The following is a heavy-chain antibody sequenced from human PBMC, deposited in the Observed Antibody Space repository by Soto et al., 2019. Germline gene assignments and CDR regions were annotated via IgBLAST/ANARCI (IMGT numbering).Heavy chain of an antibody. V-gene: IGHV4-34*01. J-gene: IGHJ5*02. CDR3: ASMTTVTPIRP. CDR1: GGSFSGYY. Sequence: QVQLQQWGAGLLKPSETLSLTCAVYGGSFSGYYWSWIRQPPGKGLEWIGEINHSGSTNYNPSLKRRVTISVDTSKNQFSLKLSSVTAADTAVYYCASMTTVTPIRPWGQGTLVTVSS. D-gene: IGHD4-4*01. CDR2: INHSGST.